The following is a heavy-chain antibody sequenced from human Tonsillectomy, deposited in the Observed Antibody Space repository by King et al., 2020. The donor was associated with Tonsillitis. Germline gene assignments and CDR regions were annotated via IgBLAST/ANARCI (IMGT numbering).Heavy chain of an antibody. CDR2: IYYSGST. D-gene: IGHD4-17*01. V-gene: IGHV4-30-4*01. CDR1: GGSISSGDYY. Sequence: QLQESGPGLVKPSQTLSLTCTVSGGSISSGDYYWSWIRQPPGKGLEWIGYIYYSGSTYYNPSLKSRVTISVDTSKNQFSLKLSSVTAADTAVYYCARGQKVYGDGFDPWGQGTLVTVSS. CDR3: ARGQKVYGDGFDP. J-gene: IGHJ5*02.